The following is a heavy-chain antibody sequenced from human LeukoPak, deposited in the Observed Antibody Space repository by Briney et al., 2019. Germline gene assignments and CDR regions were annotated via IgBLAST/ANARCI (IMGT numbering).Heavy chain of an antibody. V-gene: IGHV1-2*02. J-gene: IGHJ6*03. Sequence: ASVKVSCKASGYTLTGYYMHWVRQAPGQGLEWMGWINPNSGGTNYAQKFQGRVTMTRDTSISTAYMELSRLRSDDTAVYYCAGASLDYYYYYIDVWRKGTTVTVSS. CDR2: INPNSGGT. D-gene: IGHD2-2*03. CDR3: AGASLDYYYYYIDV. CDR1: GYTLTGYY.